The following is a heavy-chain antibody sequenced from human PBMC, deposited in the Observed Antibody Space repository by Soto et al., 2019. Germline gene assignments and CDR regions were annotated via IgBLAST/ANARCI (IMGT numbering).Heavy chain of an antibody. D-gene: IGHD6-19*01. CDR3: AREGAVAGMGYNWFDP. CDR2: INPSGGST. Sequence: ASVKVSCKASGYTFTSYYMHWVRQAPGQGLEWMGIINPSGGSTSYAQKFQGRVTMTRDTSTSTVYMELSSLRSEDTAVYYCAREGAVAGMGYNWFDPWGQGTLVTVS. J-gene: IGHJ5*02. CDR1: GYTFTSYY. V-gene: IGHV1-46*01.